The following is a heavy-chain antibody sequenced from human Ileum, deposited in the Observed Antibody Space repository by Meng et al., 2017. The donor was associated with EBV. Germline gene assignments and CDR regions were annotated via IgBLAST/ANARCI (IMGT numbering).Heavy chain of an antibody. CDR3: ARDSEAADY. CDR1: GYTFTTHG. J-gene: IGHJ4*02. V-gene: IGHV7-4-1*02. D-gene: IGHD6-25*01. CDR2: INTNTGKP. Sequence: QVQLVQSGSELRKAGXSVRISCKASGYTFTTHGRNWVRQAPGQGLEWMGWINTNTGKPTYAQGLTGRFVFSLDTSVSTAYLQISSLKAEDTAVYYCARDSEAADYWGQGTLGTVAS.